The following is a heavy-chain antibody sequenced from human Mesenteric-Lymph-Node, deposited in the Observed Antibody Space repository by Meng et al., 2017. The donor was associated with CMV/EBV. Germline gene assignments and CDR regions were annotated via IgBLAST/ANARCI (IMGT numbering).Heavy chain of an antibody. V-gene: IGHV3-7*01. D-gene: IGHD3-3*01. Sequence: LSLTCAASGFTFSSYWMSWVRQAPGKGLEWVANIKQDGSEKYYVDSVKGRFTISRDNAKNSLYLQMNSLRAEDTAVYYCARDALIWIFGVVTRGAFDIWGQGTMVTVSS. CDR1: GFTFSSYW. CDR2: IKQDGSEK. J-gene: IGHJ3*02. CDR3: ARDALIWIFGVVTRGAFDI.